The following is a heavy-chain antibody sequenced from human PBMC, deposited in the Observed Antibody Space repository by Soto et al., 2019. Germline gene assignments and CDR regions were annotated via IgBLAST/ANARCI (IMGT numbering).Heavy chain of an antibody. Sequence: XGTLSLTCAVSSDSISSRNWCSCVRQSPGRGLGWIGEIYYSGTTNHNPSLKSRVTISVDKSQNQVSLKLSSVTAADTAIYYCASGNRESFAIDNWGRGTLVTVSS. CDR2: IYYSGTT. CDR3: ASGNRESFAIDN. CDR1: SDSISSRNW. J-gene: IGHJ4*02. V-gene: IGHV4-4*02. D-gene: IGHD1-26*01.